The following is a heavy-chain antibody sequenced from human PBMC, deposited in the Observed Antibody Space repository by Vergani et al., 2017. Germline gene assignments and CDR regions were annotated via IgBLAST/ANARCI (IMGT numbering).Heavy chain of an antibody. CDR3: ARVFYDSSGYSGYFDY. V-gene: IGHV3-23*01. CDR1: GFTFSSYA. CDR2: ISGSGGST. J-gene: IGHJ4*02. D-gene: IGHD3-22*01. Sequence: EVQLLESGGGLVQPGGSLRLSCAASGFTFSSYAMSWVRQAPGKGLEWVSAISGSGGSTYYADSVKGRFTISRDNSKNTLYLQMNSLRAEDTAVYYCARVFYDSSGYSGYFDYWGQGTLVTVSS.